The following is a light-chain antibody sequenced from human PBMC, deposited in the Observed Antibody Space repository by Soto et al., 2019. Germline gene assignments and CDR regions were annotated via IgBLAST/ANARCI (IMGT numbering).Light chain of an antibody. CDR2: DVS. V-gene: IGLV2-14*01. J-gene: IGLJ2*01. Sequence: QSVLTQPASVSGSPGQSITISCTGTSSDVGGYNYVSWYQQHPGKAPKLMIYDVSNRPSGVPNRFSGSKSGNTASLTISGLQAEDEADYYCSSYTSSSTLRVFGGGTKLTVL. CDR1: SSDVGGYNY. CDR3: SSYTSSSTLRV.